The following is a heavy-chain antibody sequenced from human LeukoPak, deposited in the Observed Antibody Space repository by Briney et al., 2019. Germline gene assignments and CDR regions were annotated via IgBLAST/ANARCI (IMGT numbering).Heavy chain of an antibody. CDR2: IYPGDSDT. CDR3: ARRAVTSATNLCYYYYYLDD. J-gene: IGHJ6*03. CDR1: GYSFTSYW. Sequence: GESLKISCKGSGYSFTSYWIGWVRQMPGKGLEWMGIIYPGDSDTRYSPSFQGQVTISADKSISTAYLQWSSLKASTTPMYYCARRAVTSATNLCYYYYYLDDWGKGTTVTVSS. D-gene: IGHD4-11*01. V-gene: IGHV5-51*01.